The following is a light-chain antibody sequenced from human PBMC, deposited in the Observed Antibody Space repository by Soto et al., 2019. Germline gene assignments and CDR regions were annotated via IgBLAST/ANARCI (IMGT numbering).Light chain of an antibody. J-gene: IGKJ1*01. V-gene: IGKV3-20*01. CDR3: QHYGSSRT. CDR1: QSVSSSS. CDR2: GAS. Sequence: EIVLTQSPGTLSLSPGERATLSCRASQSVSSSSITWYQQKPGQAPRLLIYGASTRATGIPDRFSGSGSGTDFSLTITRLEPEDFAVYYCQHYGSSRTFGQGTKVDIK.